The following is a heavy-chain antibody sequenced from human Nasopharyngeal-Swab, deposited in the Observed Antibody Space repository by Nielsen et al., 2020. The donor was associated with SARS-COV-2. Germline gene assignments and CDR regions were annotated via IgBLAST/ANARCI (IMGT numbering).Heavy chain of an antibody. J-gene: IGHJ4*02. V-gene: IGHV3-74*01. CDR2: ISWNSGSI. D-gene: IGHD6-13*01. Sequence: GESLKISCAASGFTFSNYWLHWVRQAPGKGLVWVSGISWNSGSIGYADSVKGRFTISRDNAKNSLYLQMNSLRAEDTAVYYCARGGWEGIAAADTRVYWGQGTLVTVSS. CDR1: GFTFSNYW. CDR3: ARGGWEGIAAADTRVY.